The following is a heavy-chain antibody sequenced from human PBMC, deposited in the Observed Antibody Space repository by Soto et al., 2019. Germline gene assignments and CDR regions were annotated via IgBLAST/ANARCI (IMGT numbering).Heavy chain of an antibody. V-gene: IGHV3-33*01. CDR1: GFTFSSYG. Sequence: QVQLVESGGGVVQPGRSLRLSCAASGFTFSSYGMHWVRQAPGKGLEWVAVIWYDGSNKYYADSVKGRFTISRNNYKKTLYMQMNRVRAVDTVVYYCASGSGTRRSFGYYCGMDVWGQGTTVTVSS. J-gene: IGHJ6*02. CDR2: IWYDGSNK. D-gene: IGHD3-3*01. CDR3: ASGSGTRRSFGYYCGMDV.